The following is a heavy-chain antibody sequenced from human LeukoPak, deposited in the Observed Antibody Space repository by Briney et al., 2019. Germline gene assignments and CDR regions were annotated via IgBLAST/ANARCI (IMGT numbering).Heavy chain of an antibody. J-gene: IGHJ4*02. CDR1: GFPFRSYA. CDR3: AKVDYWSPENYFDS. Sequence: PGGSLRLSCVASGFPFRSYAMTWVRQTPGKGLESVSVITDDEDTYYADSVKGRFTISRDNSQNTDFLQMNSLRVEDTAVYYCAKVDYWSPENYFDSWGQGTLVTVSS. CDR2: ITDDEDT. V-gene: IGHV3-23*01. D-gene: IGHD1-1*01.